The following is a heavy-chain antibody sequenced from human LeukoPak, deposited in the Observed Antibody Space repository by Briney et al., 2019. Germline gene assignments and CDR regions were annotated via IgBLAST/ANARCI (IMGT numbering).Heavy chain of an antibody. CDR3: AKGRYCSSTSCAWRSNTYYFDY. Sequence: GGSLRLSCEASGFTFSSHAMTWVRQGPGKGLEWASTSGRGDSTFYADSVKGRFTISRDNSKNTLYLQMNSLRAEDTAVYYCAKGRYCSSTSCAWRSNTYYFDYWGQGTLVTVSS. V-gene: IGHV3-23*01. CDR1: GFTFSSHA. D-gene: IGHD2-2*01. CDR2: SGRGDST. J-gene: IGHJ4*02.